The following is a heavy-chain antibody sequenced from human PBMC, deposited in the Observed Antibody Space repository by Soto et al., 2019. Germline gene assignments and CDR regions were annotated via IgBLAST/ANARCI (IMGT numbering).Heavy chain of an antibody. CDR3: TTDSYTTIIIVRFDY. V-gene: IGHV3-15*07. D-gene: IGHD3-22*01. CDR1: GFTFSNAW. J-gene: IGHJ4*01. CDR2: VKSKTHDGTT. Sequence: GGSLRLSCAASGFTFSNAWINWVRQAPGKGLEWVGRVKSKTHDGTTDYAEPVKGRFAISRDDSNNMVYLQMNSLKIEDTAVYYCTTDSYTTIIIVRFDYWGHGTLVTVSS.